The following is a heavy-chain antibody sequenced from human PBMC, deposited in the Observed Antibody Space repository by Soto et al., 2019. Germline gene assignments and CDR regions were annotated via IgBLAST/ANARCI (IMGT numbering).Heavy chain of an antibody. J-gene: IGHJ3*02. CDR2: IDWDDDK. D-gene: IGHD3-22*01. Sequence: GAGPTLVNRTQTLTLTCTFSGFSLSTSGMCVSWIRQPPGKALEWLALIDWDDDKYYSTSLKTSLTISKDTSKNQVVLTMTNMDPVDTATYYCARAKGNYYDSSGYYTDAFDIWGQGTMVTVSS. V-gene: IGHV2-70*01. CDR1: GFSLSTSGMC. CDR3: ARAKGNYYDSSGYYTDAFDI.